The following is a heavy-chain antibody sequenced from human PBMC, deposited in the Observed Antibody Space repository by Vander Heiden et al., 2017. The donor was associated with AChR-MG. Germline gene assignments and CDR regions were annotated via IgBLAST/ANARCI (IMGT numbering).Heavy chain of an antibody. CDR3: AKDRWGSGWAYAFDI. V-gene: IGHV3-30*18. CDR1: GFTFSVYG. D-gene: IGHD6-19*01. CDR2: ISYDGSNK. Sequence: QVQLVESGGGVVQPGRSLRLSCAVPGFTFSVYGMHWVRQAPGKGLEWVAVISYDGSNKYYADSVKGRFTISRDNSKNTLYLQMNSLRAEDTAVYYCAKDRWGSGWAYAFDIWGQGTMVTVSS. J-gene: IGHJ3*02.